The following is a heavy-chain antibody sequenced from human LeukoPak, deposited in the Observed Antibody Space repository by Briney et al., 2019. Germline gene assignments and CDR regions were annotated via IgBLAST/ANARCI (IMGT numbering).Heavy chain of an antibody. Sequence: ASVKVSCKASGYTFTGYYMHWVRQAPGRGLEWMGWINPNSGGTNYAQKFQGRVTVSRDTSISTAYMELSRLRSDDTAVYYCAKESRGWYFDYWGQGTLVTVSS. CDR1: GYTFTGYY. CDR3: AKESRGWYFDY. J-gene: IGHJ4*02. CDR2: INPNSGGT. D-gene: IGHD6-19*01. V-gene: IGHV1-2*02.